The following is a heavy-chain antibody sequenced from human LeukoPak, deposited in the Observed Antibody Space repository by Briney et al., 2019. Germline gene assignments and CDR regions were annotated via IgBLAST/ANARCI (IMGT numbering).Heavy chain of an antibody. CDR3: ARHGSGSDDAFDI. J-gene: IGHJ3*02. Sequence: SETLSLTCTVSGGSLSSYYWSWIRQPPGKGLEWIGYIYYSGSTNYNPSLKSRVTISVDTSKNQFSLKLSSVTAADTAVYYCARHGSGSDDAFDIWGQGTMVTVSS. CDR2: IYYSGST. V-gene: IGHV4-59*08. D-gene: IGHD3-10*01. CDR1: GGSLSSYY.